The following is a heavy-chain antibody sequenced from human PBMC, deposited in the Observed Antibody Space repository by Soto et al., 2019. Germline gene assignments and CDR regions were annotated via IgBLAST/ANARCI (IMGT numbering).Heavy chain of an antibody. D-gene: IGHD2-2*02. V-gene: IGHV3-53*01. J-gene: IGHJ6*02. CDR2: IYSGGST. Sequence: XASLRLSCAASGFTVSSNYMSWVRQAPGKGLEWVSVIYSGGSTYYADSVKGRFTISRDNSKNTLYLQMNRLRAEDTAVYYCARDNIPNTYYYYYGMDVWGQGTTVTVSS. CDR1: GFTVSSNY. CDR3: ARDNIPNTYYYYYGMDV.